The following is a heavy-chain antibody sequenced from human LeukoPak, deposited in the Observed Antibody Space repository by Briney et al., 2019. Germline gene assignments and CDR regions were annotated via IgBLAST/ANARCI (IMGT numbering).Heavy chain of an antibody. V-gene: IGHV4-34*01. J-gene: IGHJ6*03. CDR3: ARVSRSTSPTDFYYYMDV. Sequence: SETLSLTCAVYGGSFSGYYWSWIRQPPGKGLEWIGEINHSGSTNYNPSLKSRVTISVDTSKNQFSLKLSSVTAADTAVYYCARVSRSTSPTDFYYYMDVWGKGTTVTVSS. D-gene: IGHD2-2*01. CDR2: INHSGST. CDR1: GGSFSGYY.